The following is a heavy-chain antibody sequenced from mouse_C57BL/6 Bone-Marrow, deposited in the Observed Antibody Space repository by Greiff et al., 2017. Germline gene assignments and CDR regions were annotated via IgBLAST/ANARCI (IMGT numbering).Heavy chain of an antibody. Sequence: EVKLVESGGGLVQPGGSLKLSCAASGFTFSDYYMYWVRQTPEKRLEWVAYISNGGGSTYSPDTVKGRFTISRDNAKNTLYLQMSRLKSEDTAMYYCARYYYGSSYPYWYFDVWGTGTTVTVSS. CDR3: ARYYYGSSYPYWYFDV. J-gene: IGHJ1*03. V-gene: IGHV5-12*01. CDR2: ISNGGGST. CDR1: GFTFSDYY. D-gene: IGHD1-1*01.